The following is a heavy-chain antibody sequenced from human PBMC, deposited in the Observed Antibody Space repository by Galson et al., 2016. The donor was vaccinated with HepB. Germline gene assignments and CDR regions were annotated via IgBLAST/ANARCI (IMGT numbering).Heavy chain of an antibody. D-gene: IGHD1-26*01. Sequence: QSGAEVKKPGESLRISCQGSTVNFIRYWISWVRQMPGKGLEWMGRIDPSDSYTKYSPSFQGHVTFSLDKSISTAYPQWSSLQASDTAMYYCARLVEGWELGVRYFDYWGQGTLVTVSS. V-gene: IGHV5-10-1*01. CDR2: IDPSDSYT. CDR3: ARLVEGWELGVRYFDY. CDR1: TVNFIRYW. J-gene: IGHJ4*02.